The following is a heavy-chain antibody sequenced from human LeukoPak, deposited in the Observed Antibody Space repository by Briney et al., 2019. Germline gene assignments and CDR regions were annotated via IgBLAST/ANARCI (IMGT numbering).Heavy chain of an antibody. CDR2: MNPNSGNT. J-gene: IGHJ4*02. V-gene: IGHV1-8*02. CDR3: AITIVGATGWGY. D-gene: IGHD1-26*01. CDR1: GYTFTSYD. Sequence: GASVKVSCKASGYTFTSYDINWVRQATGQGLEWMGWMNPNSGNTGYAQKFQGRVTMTRDTSISTAYMELSSLRSEDSAVYYCAITIVGATGWGYWGQGTLVTVYS.